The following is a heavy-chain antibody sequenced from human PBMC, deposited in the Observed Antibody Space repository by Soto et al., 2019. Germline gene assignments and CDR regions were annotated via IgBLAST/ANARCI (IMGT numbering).Heavy chain of an antibody. J-gene: IGHJ6*02. CDR1: GFTFSSYW. CDR3: ARASEYSSSYYYYYGMDV. V-gene: IGHV3-7*03. CDR2: IKQDGSEK. Sequence: QSGGSLRLSCAASGFTFSSYWMSWVRQAPGKGLEWVANIKQDGSEKYYVDSVKGRFTISRDNAKNSLYLQMNSLRAEDTAVYYCARASEYSSSYYYYYGMDVWGQGTTVTVSS. D-gene: IGHD6-6*01.